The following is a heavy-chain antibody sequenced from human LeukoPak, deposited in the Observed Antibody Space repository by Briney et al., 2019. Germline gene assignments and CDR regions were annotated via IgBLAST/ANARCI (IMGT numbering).Heavy chain of an antibody. Sequence: GGSLRLSCTASGFTFGDYAMSWFRQAPGKGLEWVGFIRSKAYGGTTEYAASVKGRFTISRDDSKSIAYLQMNSLKTEDTAVYYCTRVHGDYVWGSYRPTAFDYWGQGTLVTVSS. D-gene: IGHD3-16*02. CDR3: TRVHGDYVWGSYRPTAFDY. V-gene: IGHV3-49*03. J-gene: IGHJ4*02. CDR1: GFTFGDYA. CDR2: IRSKAYGGTT.